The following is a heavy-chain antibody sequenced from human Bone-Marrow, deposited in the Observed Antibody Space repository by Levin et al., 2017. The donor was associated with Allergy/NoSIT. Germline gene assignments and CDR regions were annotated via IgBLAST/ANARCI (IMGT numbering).Heavy chain of an antibody. D-gene: IGHD2-15*01. CDR1: GYTFTTYA. V-gene: IGHV7-4-1*02. J-gene: IGHJ4*02. Sequence: ASVKVSCKASGYTFTTYAMNWVRQAPGQGLEWMGWINMNTGNPTYAQGFTGRFVFSLDTPVSTAYLQISSLKAEDSAMYYCARHNVAADFDYWGQGTLVTVS. CDR2: INMNTGNP. CDR3: ARHNVAADFDY.